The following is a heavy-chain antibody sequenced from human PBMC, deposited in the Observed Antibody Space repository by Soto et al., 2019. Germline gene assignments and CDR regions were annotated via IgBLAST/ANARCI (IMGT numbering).Heavy chain of an antibody. Sequence: ASVEVSCKASGYTFTSYGISWVRQAPGQGLEWMGWISAYNGNTNYAQKLQGRVTMTTDTSTSTAYMELRSLRSDDTAVYYCARDPTVAGNTTAAFDLWGQGTLVTVSS. CDR1: GYTFTSYG. J-gene: IGHJ3*01. D-gene: IGHD6-19*01. CDR3: ARDPTVAGNTTAAFDL. V-gene: IGHV1-18*01. CDR2: ISAYNGNT.